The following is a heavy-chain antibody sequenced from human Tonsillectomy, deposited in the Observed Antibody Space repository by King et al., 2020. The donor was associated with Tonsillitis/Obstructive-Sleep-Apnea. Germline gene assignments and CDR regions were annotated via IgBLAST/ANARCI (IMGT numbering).Heavy chain of an antibody. CDR2: IYPGDSGT. Sequence: VQLVESGTEVKKPGESLKISCKASGYSFTTYWIGWVRQKPGRGPEYMGIIYPGDSGTRYSPSFPGQVTMSADKSTSTAYLHWSSLQASDTAIYFCARLFSGESYVRYFESWGQGILVTVSS. V-gene: IGHV5-51*03. J-gene: IGHJ4*01. CDR3: ARLFSGESYVRYFES. D-gene: IGHD1-26*01. CDR1: GYSFTTYW.